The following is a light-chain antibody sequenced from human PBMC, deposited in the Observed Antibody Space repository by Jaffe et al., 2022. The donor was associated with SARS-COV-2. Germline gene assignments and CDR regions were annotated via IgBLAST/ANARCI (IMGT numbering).Light chain of an antibody. CDR2: DVT. CDR3: GSYTAINTLEGV. Sequence: QSALTQPASVSGSPGQSITISCTGTSSDVGGYNYVSWYQQHPGKAPKLLIYDVTNRPSGVSNRFSGSKSGNTASLTISGLQAEDEADYYCGSYTAINTLEGVFGGGTKLTVL. J-gene: IGLJ3*02. CDR1: SSDVGGYNY. V-gene: IGLV2-14*01.